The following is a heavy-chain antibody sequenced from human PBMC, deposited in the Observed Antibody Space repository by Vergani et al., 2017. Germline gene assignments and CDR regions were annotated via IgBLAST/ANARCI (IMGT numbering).Heavy chain of an antibody. Sequence: QLQLQESGPGLVKPSETLSLTCTVSGGSISSSSYYWGWIRQPPGKGLEWIGSIYYSGSTYYNPSLKSRVTISVDTSKNQFSLKLSSVTAADTAMYYCATGVLGYCSGGSCLGWFDPWGQGTLVTVSS. CDR1: GGSISSSSYY. CDR2: IYYSGST. D-gene: IGHD2-15*01. CDR3: ATGVLGYCSGGSCLGWFDP. V-gene: IGHV4-39*07. J-gene: IGHJ5*02.